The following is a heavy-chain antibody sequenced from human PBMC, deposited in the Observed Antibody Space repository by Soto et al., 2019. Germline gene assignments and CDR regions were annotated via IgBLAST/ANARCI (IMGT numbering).Heavy chain of an antibody. CDR1: GYTFTSYG. CDR3: ASPLGFYGGDAFDI. CDR2: ISAYNGNT. D-gene: IGHD4-17*01. Sequence: ASVNVSCKASGYTFTSYGISLVRQAPGQGLEWMGWISAYNGNTNYAQKLQGRVTMTTDTSTSTAYMELRSLRSDDTAVYYCASPLGFYGGDAFDIWGQGTMVTVSS. V-gene: IGHV1-18*01. J-gene: IGHJ3*02.